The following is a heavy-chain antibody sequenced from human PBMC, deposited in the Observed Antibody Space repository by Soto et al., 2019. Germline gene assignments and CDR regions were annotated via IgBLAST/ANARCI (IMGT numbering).Heavy chain of an antibody. J-gene: IGHJ6*02. Sequence: GESLKISCKGSGYSFTSYWIGWVRQMPGKGLEWMGIIYPGDSDTRYSPSFQGQVTISADKSISTAYLQWSSLKASDTAMYYCARSRRAAAGTYYYYYGMDVWGQGTTVTVSS. CDR2: IYPGDSDT. V-gene: IGHV5-51*01. CDR3: ARSRRAAAGTYYYYYGMDV. CDR1: GYSFTSYW. D-gene: IGHD6-13*01.